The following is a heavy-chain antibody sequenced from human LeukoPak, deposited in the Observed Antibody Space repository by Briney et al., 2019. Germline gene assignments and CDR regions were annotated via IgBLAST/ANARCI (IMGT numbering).Heavy chain of an antibody. D-gene: IGHD1-26*01. V-gene: IGHV4-34*01. J-gene: IGHJ3*02. CDR2: INHSGST. CDR3: ASELVGAEGRDAFDI. Sequence: SETLSLTCAVYGGSFSGYYWSWIRQPPGKGLEWIGEINHSGSTNYNPSLKSRVTISVDTSKNQFSLKLSSVTAADTAVYYCASELVGAEGRDAFDIWGQGTMVTVSS. CDR1: GGSFSGYY.